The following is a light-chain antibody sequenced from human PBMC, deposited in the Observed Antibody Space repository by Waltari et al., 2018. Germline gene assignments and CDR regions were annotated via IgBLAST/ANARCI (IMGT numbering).Light chain of an antibody. CDR1: RSDVGAFEY. V-gene: IGLV2-8*01. Sequence: QSALTQPPSASGSPGQSVSISCTGTRSDVGAFEYVSWYQQHPGKAPKLIIYEVTKRPSGVPDRFSGSKSGNTASLTVSGLQAEDEADYHCSSYAGNNKVIFGGGTKLTVL. CDR2: EVT. J-gene: IGLJ2*01. CDR3: SSYAGNNKVI.